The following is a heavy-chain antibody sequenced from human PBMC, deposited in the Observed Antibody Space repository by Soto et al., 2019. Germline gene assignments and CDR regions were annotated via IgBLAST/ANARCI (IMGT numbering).Heavy chain of an antibody. CDR1: GFTFSDAR. CDR3: TTAHPRGPDY. D-gene: IGHD5-12*01. Sequence: EVQLVESGGGLVKPGESLRLSCATSGFTFSDARMNWVRQAPGKGLEWVGLIKGKADGGTVDYSAPVKGRFIISRDDSSNTLYLHMNSLKTEDTAVYYCTTAHPRGPDYWGQGTLVTVS. CDR2: IKGKADGGTV. J-gene: IGHJ4*02. V-gene: IGHV3-15*01.